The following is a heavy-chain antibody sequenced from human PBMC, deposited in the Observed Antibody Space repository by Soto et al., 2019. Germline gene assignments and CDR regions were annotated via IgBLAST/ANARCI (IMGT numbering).Heavy chain of an antibody. CDR1: GFTFSSYA. J-gene: IGHJ4*02. CDR3: AKEIDTGADRYYFDD. V-gene: IGHV3-23*01. CDR2: ISGRGDST. D-gene: IGHD2-8*02. Sequence: EVQLLESGGILVHPGGSLRLSCAASGFTFSSYAMTWVRQAPGKGLEWVSAISGRGDSTYYADSVKGRFTISRDQSKNTLYLQMHSLRAEDTAVYFCAKEIDTGADRYYFDDWGQGTLVTVSS.